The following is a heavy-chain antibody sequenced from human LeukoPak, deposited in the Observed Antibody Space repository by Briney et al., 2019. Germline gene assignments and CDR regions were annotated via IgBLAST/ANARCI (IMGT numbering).Heavy chain of an antibody. CDR2: INPNSGGT. CDR1: GYTFTGYY. V-gene: IGHV1-2*02. J-gene: IGHJ4*02. Sequence: GESLKISCKGSGYTFTGYYMHWVRQAPGQGLEWMGWINPNSGGTNYAQKFQGRVTMTRDTSISTAYMELSRLRSDDTAVYYCARDLNGIQTYSSGWYGDWGQGTLVTVSS. CDR3: ARDLNGIQTYSSGWYGD. D-gene: IGHD6-19*01.